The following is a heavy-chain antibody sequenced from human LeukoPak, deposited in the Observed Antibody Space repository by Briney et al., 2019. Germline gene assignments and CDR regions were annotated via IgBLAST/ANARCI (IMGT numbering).Heavy chain of an antibody. D-gene: IGHD1-26*01. CDR1: GFTFSSYW. V-gene: IGHV3-74*01. Sequence: GGFLRLSCAASGFTFSSYWMHWVRQAPGKGLVWVSRINSDGSSTSYADSVKGRFTISRDNAKNTLYLQMNSLRAEDTAVYYCARERVGASMDVWGQGTTVTVSS. CDR2: INSDGSST. CDR3: ARERVGASMDV. J-gene: IGHJ6*02.